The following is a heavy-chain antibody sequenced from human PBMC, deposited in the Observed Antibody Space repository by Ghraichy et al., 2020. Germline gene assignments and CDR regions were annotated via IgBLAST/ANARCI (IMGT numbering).Heavy chain of an antibody. V-gene: IGHV4-39*02. J-gene: IGHJ4*02. CDR3: ARLGPHIAVAGSGGIDS. CDR1: GDSINSNNYY. D-gene: IGHD6-19*01. CDR2: IFYTGGT. Sequence: SETLSLTCSVSGDSINSNNYYWGWIRQSPGMGLEWIGSIFYTGGTYYNLSLKSRVTMSVDNSKSHFSLKLTSVTATDTAVYYCARLGPHIAVAGSGGIDSWGQGTLVTVSS.